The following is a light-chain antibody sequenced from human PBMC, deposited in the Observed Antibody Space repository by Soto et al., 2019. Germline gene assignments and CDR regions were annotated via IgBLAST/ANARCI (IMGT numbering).Light chain of an antibody. CDR1: SSDVCGYNY. Sequence: QSALTQPASVSGSPGQSITTSCTGTSSDVCGYNYGSWYQHHHVKAPILLFFGVSSRPPGLSNPFSGSQSGNTASLPISGLQPEDVLFYYCSTYTLVKTRQTVFATGSIVTDL. J-gene: IGLJ1*01. CDR3: STYTLVKTRQTV. CDR2: GVS. V-gene: IGLV2-14*03.